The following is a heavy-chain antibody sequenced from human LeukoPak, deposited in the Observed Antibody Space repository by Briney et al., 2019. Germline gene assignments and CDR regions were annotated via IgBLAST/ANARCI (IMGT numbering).Heavy chain of an antibody. D-gene: IGHD4-17*01. CDR3: ARDPPVTFDY. Sequence: SETLSLTCTVSGDSISSYFWSWIRQPPGKGLEWIGYIYYSGSTNYNPSLQSRVTISVDTSKNQFSLNLNSVTAADTAVYYCARDPPVTFDYWGQGTLVTVSS. CDR2: IYYSGST. V-gene: IGHV4-59*01. CDR1: GDSISSYF. J-gene: IGHJ4*02.